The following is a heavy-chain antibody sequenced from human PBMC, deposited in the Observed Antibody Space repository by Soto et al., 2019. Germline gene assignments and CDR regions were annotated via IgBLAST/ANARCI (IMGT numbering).Heavy chain of an antibody. D-gene: IGHD3-9*01. CDR1: GGSMSSYY. V-gene: IGHV4-59*01. J-gene: IGHJ6*02. Sequence: PSETLSLTCTVSGGSMSSYYWSWIRQPPGKGLEWIGYIYYSGSTNYNPSLKSRVTISVDTSKNQFSLKLSSVTAADTAVYYCARDLYYDILTGYYGYYGMDVWGQGTTVTVSS. CDR2: IYYSGST. CDR3: ARDLYYDILTGYYGYYGMDV.